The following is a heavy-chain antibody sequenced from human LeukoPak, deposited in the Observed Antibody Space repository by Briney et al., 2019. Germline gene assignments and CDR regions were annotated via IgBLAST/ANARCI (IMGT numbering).Heavy chain of an antibody. CDR3: ARVKGSGWLYQYYFDY. Sequence: RASETLSLTCAVYGGSFSGYYWSWIRQPPGKGLEWIGEINHSGSTNYNPSPKSRVTISVDTSKNQFSLKLSSVTAADTAVYYCARVKGSGWLYQYYFDYWGQGTLVTVSS. V-gene: IGHV4-34*01. CDR1: GGSFSGYY. D-gene: IGHD6-19*01. CDR2: INHSGST. J-gene: IGHJ4*02.